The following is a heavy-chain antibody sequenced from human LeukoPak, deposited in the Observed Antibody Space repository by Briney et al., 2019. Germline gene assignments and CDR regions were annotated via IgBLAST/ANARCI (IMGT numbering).Heavy chain of an antibody. D-gene: IGHD3-9*01. V-gene: IGHV3-11*01. CDR1: GFTFSDYY. J-gene: IGHJ4*02. CDR2: ISSSGSTI. Sequence: PGGSLRLSCAASGFTFSDYYMGWIRQAPGKGLEWVSYISSSGSTIYYADSVKGRFTISRDNAKNSLYLQMNSLRAEDTAVYYCARGYDILTGYYNFDYWGQGTLVTVSS. CDR3: ARGYDILTGYYNFDY.